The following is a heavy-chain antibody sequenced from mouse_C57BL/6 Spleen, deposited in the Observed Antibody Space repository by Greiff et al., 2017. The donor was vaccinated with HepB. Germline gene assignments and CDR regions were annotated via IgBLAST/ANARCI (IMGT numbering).Heavy chain of an antibody. J-gene: IGHJ4*01. CDR2: INYDGSST. CDR1: GFTFSDYY. Sequence: EVKLVESEGGLVQPGSSMKLSCTASGFTFSDYYMAWVRQVPEKGLEWVANINYDGSSTYYLDSLKSRFIISRDNAKNILYLQMSSLKSEDTATYYCARVGFYYAMDYWGQGTSVTVSS. CDR3: ARVGFYYAMDY. V-gene: IGHV5-16*01.